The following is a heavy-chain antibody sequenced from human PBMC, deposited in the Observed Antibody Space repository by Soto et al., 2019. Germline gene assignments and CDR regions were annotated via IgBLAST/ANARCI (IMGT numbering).Heavy chain of an antibody. CDR1: GYTFTSHG. Sequence: SVKVSCKASGYTFTSHGISWVRQAPVQGPEWMGWISAYNGNTKYAQKFQGRVTMTKDTSTSTAYMELRSLRSDDTAVYFCARRYCSSTSCYMFDQWGQGTLVTVSS. J-gene: IGHJ4*02. D-gene: IGHD2-2*02. V-gene: IGHV1-18*04. CDR2: ISAYNGNT. CDR3: ARRYCSSTSCYMFDQ.